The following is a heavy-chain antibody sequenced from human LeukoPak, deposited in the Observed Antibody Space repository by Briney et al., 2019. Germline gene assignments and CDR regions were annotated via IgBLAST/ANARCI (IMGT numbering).Heavy chain of an antibody. CDR1: GSSFTSYW. J-gene: IGHJ4*02. Sequence: GASLQISCKGSGSSFTSYWISWVRQLPGKGLEWMGRIDPSDSYTNYSPSFQGHVTISADKSISTAYLQWSSLKASDTAMYYCARLDSLDYFDYWGQGTLVTVSS. CDR3: ARLDSLDYFDY. D-gene: IGHD3-22*01. CDR2: IDPSDSYT. V-gene: IGHV5-10-1*01.